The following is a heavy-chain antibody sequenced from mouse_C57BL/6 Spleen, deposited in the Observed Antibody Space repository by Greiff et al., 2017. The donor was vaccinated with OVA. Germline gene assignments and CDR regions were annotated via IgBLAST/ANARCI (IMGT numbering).Heavy chain of an antibody. CDR1: GYTFTSYW. CDR2: IYPGSGST. V-gene: IGHV1-55*01. D-gene: IGHD1-1*01. CDR3: ARSLITTVADY. J-gene: IGHJ2*01. Sequence: QVQLQQPGAELVKPGASVKMSCKASGYTFTSYWITWVKQRPGQGLEWIGDIYPGSGSTNYNEKFKSKATLTVDTSSITAYMQLSSLTSEDSAVYYCARSLITTVADYWGQGTTLTVSS.